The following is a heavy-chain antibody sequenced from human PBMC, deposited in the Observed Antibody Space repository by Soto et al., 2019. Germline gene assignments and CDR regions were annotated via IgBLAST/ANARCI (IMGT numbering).Heavy chain of an antibody. V-gene: IGHV1-69*13. D-gene: IGHD3-10*01. J-gene: IGHJ6*02. Sequence: SVKVSCKASGGTFSSYAISWVRQAPGQGREWMGGIIPIFGTANYAQKFQGRVTITADESTSTAYMELSSLRSEDTAVYYCARGGSGSIYYYYYYGMDVWGQGXTVTVSS. CDR1: GGTFSSYA. CDR3: ARGGSGSIYYYYYYGMDV. CDR2: IIPIFGTA.